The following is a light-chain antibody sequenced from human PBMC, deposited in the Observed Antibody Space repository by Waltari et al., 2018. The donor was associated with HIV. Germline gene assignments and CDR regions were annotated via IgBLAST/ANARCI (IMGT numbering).Light chain of an antibody. J-gene: IGLJ1*01. CDR2: EVN. Sequence: QSALTQPRSVSGSPGQSVTISCTGTSSDIGYFDYVSWYQQYPGKAPKVIIYEVNQRPSGVPDRFTGSKSGITASLTISGLQGDDEADYYCCSYAGSYTYVFGTGTKVNVL. CDR3: CSYAGSYTYV. V-gene: IGLV2-11*01. CDR1: SSDIGYFDY.